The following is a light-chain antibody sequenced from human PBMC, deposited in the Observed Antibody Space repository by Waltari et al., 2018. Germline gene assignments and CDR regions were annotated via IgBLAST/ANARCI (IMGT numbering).Light chain of an antibody. J-gene: IGKJ1*01. CDR2: DAS. V-gene: IGKV3-20*01. CDR1: QSVGRA. CDR3: QHYVRLPVT. Sequence: SCRSSQSVGRALAWSRQKPGQGPRLLIYDASIRATGVPDRFSGSGSGTDFSLTVSRLEAEDVAVYNCQHYVRLPVTFGQGTKVE.